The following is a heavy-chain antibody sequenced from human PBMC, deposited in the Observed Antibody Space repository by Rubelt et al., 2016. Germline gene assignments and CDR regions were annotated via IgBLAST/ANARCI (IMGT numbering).Heavy chain of an antibody. CDR1: GYTFTSYG. D-gene: IGHD4-11*01. V-gene: IGHV1-18*01. Sequence: QVQLVQSGAEVKKPGASVKVSCKASGYTFTSYGISWVRQAPGQGLEWMGWISAYNGNTNYAQKFQGRVTMTPDTSTRTAYMELRSLRSDDTAVYYCARGARRYSMDPRNAFDIWGQGTMVTVSS. CDR2: ISAYNGNT. CDR3: ARGARRYSMDPRNAFDI. J-gene: IGHJ3*02.